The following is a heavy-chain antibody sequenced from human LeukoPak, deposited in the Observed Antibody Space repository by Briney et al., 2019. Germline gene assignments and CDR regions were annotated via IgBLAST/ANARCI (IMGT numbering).Heavy chain of an antibody. V-gene: IGHV3-48*04. J-gene: IGHJ4*02. CDR3: ARVGVMTTNDY. CDR2: ISSSSSTI. D-gene: IGHD2-21*02. Sequence: EGSLRLSCAASGFTFSNYSMNWIRQAPGKGLEWVSYISSSSSTIYDADSVKGRFTISRDNAKNSLYLQMNSLRVEDTAVYYCARVGVMTTNDYWGQGTLVTVSS. CDR1: GFTFSNYS.